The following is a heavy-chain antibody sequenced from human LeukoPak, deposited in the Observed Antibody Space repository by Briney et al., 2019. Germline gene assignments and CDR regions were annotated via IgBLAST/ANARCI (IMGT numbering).Heavy chain of an antibody. D-gene: IGHD3-22*01. J-gene: IGHJ3*02. V-gene: IGHV3-21*01. CDR1: GFTFSSYS. CDR2: ISSSSSYI. CDR3: ARDLDRYYDSSGPRYWDAFDI. Sequence: PGGSLRLSCAASGFTFSSYSMNWVRQAPGKGLEWVSSISSSSSYIYYADSVKGRFTISRDNAKNSLYLQMNSLRAEDTAVYYCARDLDRYYDSSGPRYWDAFDIWGQGTMVTVSS.